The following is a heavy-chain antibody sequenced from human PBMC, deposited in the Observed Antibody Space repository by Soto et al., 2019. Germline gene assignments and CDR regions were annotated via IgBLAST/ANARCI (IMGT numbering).Heavy chain of an antibody. Sequence: ASVKVSCKASGGTFSSYAISWVRQAPGQGLERMGGIIPIFGTANYAQKFQGRVTITADKSTSTAYMELSSLRSEDTAVYYCAGSIAVAGTLTDASERWRQGTMVRVSS. J-gene: IGHJ3*02. D-gene: IGHD6-19*01. CDR3: AGSIAVAGTLTDASER. CDR1: GGTFSSYA. CDR2: IIPIFGTA. V-gene: IGHV1-69*06.